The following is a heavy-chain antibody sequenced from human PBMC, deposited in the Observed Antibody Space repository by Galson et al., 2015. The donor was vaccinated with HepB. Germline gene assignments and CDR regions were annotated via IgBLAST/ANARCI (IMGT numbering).Heavy chain of an antibody. J-gene: IGHJ4*02. CDR3: AKDRSYGDATYYFDY. Sequence: SLRLSCAASGFTFSSYGMHWVRQAPGKGLEWVAVISYDGSNKYYADSVKGRFTISRDNSKNTLYLQMNSLRAEDTAVYYCAKDRSYGDATYYFDYWGQGTLVTVSS. V-gene: IGHV3-30*18. CDR2: ISYDGSNK. CDR1: GFTFSSYG. D-gene: IGHD4-17*01.